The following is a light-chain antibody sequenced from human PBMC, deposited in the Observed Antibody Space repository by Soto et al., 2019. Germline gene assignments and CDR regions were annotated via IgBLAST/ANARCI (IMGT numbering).Light chain of an antibody. Sequence: QSVLTQPPSASGTPGQRVTISCSGSNSNIGSNTVNWYQQLPGTAPKLLIYYDNLRPSGVPDRISGSKSGTSASLAVSGLRSEDEADYHCVAWDDSLAGYVFGTGTKVTVL. V-gene: IGLV1-44*01. CDR1: NSNIGSNT. CDR3: VAWDDSLAGYV. CDR2: YDN. J-gene: IGLJ1*01.